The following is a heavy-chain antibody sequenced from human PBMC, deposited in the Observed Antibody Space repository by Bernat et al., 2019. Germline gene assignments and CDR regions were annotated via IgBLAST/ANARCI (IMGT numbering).Heavy chain of an antibody. V-gene: IGHV4-30-4*01. D-gene: IGHD4-17*01. CDR3: ARSVYGDYDYYYGMDV. CDR2: IYYSGST. CDR1: GGSISSGDYY. Sequence: QVQLQESGPGLVKPSQTLSLTCTVSGGSISSGDYYWSWIHQPPGKGLEWIGYIYYSGSTYYNPSLKSRVTISVDTSKNQFSLKLSSVTAADTAVYYCARSVYGDYDYYYGMDVWGQGTTVTVSS. J-gene: IGHJ6*02.